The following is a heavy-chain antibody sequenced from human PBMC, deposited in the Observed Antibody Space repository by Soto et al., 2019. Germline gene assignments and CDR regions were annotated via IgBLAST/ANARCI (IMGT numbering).Heavy chain of an antibody. CDR3: ARWSDKKVVDP. CDR1: GFTFRNHG. Sequence: QVQLVESGGGVVQPGRSLRLSCEGSGFTFRNHGMHWVRQAPGKGLEWLAVIWYDGSEKYYADSVRGRFFVSRDNAKNTLYLQMNSLTVEDKALYCCARWSDKKVVDPWGQGTAVTVSS. D-gene: IGHD1-26*01. J-gene: IGHJ5*02. CDR2: IWYDGSEK. V-gene: IGHV3-33*01.